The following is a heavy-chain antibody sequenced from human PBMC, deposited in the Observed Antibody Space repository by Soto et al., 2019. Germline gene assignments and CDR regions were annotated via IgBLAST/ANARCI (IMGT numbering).Heavy chain of an antibody. CDR3: ARGYTQLWLLGVVSGDAYYYYGMDV. J-gene: IGHJ6*02. D-gene: IGHD5-18*01. V-gene: IGHV1-8*01. Sequence: GASVKVSCKASGYTFTSYDINWVRQATGQGLEWMGWMNPNSSNTGYAQKFQGRVTMTRNTSISTAYMELSSLRSEDTAVYYCARGYTQLWLLGVVSGDAYYYYGMDVWGQGTTVTVSS. CDR1: GYTFTSYD. CDR2: MNPNSSNT.